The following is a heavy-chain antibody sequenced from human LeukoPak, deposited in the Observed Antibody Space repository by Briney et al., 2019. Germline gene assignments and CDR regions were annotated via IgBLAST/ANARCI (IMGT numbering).Heavy chain of an antibody. J-gene: IGHJ4*02. CDR2: ISYDGSNK. V-gene: IGHV3-30*04. Sequence: GRSLRLSCAASGFTFSSYAMHWVRQAPGKGLEWVAVISYDGSNKYYADSVKGRFTISRDNSKNTLYLQMNSLRAEDTAVYYCVSSWYSTTPDYWGQGTLVTVSS. CDR1: GFTFSSYA. CDR3: VSSWYSTTPDY. D-gene: IGHD6-13*01.